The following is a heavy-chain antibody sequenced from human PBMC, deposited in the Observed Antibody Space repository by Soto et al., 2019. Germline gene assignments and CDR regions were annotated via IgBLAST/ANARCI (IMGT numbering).Heavy chain of an antibody. J-gene: IGHJ5*02. D-gene: IGHD3-10*01. CDR1: GGSISSYY. V-gene: IGHV4-4*08. CDR2: IYSSGST. CDR3: ARDRGGVASNWFDP. Sequence: SETLSLSCTVSGGSISSYYWNWIRQPPGKGLEWIGYIYSSGSTNYNPSLKSRLTISVDTSKNQFSLKLSSVTAADTAVYYCARDRGGVASNWFDPWGQGTLVTVS.